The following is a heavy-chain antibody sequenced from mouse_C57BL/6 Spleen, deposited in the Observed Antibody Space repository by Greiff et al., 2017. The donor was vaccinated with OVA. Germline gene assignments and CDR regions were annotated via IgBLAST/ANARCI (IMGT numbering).Heavy chain of an antibody. CDR3: ARHEESYDYEGVCFDY. J-gene: IGHJ2*01. Sequence: QVHVKQSGAELVKPGASVKLSCKASGYTFTEYTIHWVKQRSGQGLEWIGWFYPGGGSIKYTEKFKDKATLTADKSSSTVYMELSRLTSEDSAVYFCARHEESYDYEGVCFDYWGQGTTLTVSS. CDR1: GYTFTEYT. V-gene: IGHV1-62-2*01. D-gene: IGHD2-4*01. CDR2: FYPGGGSI.